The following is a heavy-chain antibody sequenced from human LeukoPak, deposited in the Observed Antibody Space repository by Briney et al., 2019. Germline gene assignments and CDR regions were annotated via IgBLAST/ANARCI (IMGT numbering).Heavy chain of an antibody. CDR2: FDPEDGET. Sequence: GASVKVSCKVSGYTLTELSMHWVRQAPGKGLEWMGGFDPEDGETIYAQKFKGRVTMTEDTSTDTAYMELSSLRSEDTAVYYCASATMVRGALDYWGQGTLVTVSS. CDR3: ASATMVRGALDY. J-gene: IGHJ4*02. CDR1: GYTLTELS. D-gene: IGHD3-10*01. V-gene: IGHV1-24*01.